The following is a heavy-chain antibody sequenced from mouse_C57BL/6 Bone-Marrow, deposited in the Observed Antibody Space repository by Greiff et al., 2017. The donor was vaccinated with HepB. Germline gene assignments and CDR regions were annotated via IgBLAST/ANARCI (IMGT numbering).Heavy chain of an antibody. V-gene: IGHV5-6*01. CDR1: GFTFSSYG. CDR2: ISSGGSYT. J-gene: IGHJ4*01. Sequence: EVQVVESGGDLVKPGGSLKLSCAASGFTFSSYGMSWVRQTPDKRLEWVATISSGGSYTYYPDSVKGRFTISRDNAKNTLYLQMSSLKSEDTAMYYCARHDPYAMDYWGQGTSVTDSS. CDR3: ARHDPYAMDY.